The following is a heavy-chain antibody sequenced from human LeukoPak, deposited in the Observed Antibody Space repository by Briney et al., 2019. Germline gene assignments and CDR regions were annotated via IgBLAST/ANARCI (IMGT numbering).Heavy chain of an antibody. D-gene: IGHD1-7*01. Sequence: PGGSLRLSCAASGFTFSSYAMHWVRQAPGKGLEWVAVISYDGSNKYYADSVKGRFTISRDNSKNTLYLQMNSLRAEDTAVYYCARGISELQGAAFDIWGQGTMVTVSS. CDR1: GFTFSSYA. J-gene: IGHJ3*02. CDR3: ARGISELQGAAFDI. CDR2: ISYDGSNK. V-gene: IGHV3-30-3*01.